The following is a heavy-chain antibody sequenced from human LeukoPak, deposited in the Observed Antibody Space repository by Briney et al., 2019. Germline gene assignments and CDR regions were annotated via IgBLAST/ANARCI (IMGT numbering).Heavy chain of an antibody. CDR1: GGSINSYY. V-gene: IGHV4-59*01. D-gene: IGHD1-1*01. CDR3: AGDVMSTALDAFDV. CDR2: IYNSGSP. Sequence: SETLSLTCTVSGGSINSYYWNWIRQPPGKGLELIGYIYNSGSPTYNPSLKSRVTISVDTSKNQFSLQLRSVTAANTAVYYCAGDVMSTALDAFDVWGQGTMVTVSS. J-gene: IGHJ3*01.